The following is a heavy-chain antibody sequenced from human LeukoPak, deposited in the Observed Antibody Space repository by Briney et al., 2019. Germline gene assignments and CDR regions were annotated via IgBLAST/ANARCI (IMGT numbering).Heavy chain of an antibody. Sequence: SETLSLTCTVSRGSISSSSYYWGWIRQPPGKGLEWIGSIYYSGSTYYNPSLKSRVTISVDTSKNQFSLKLSSVTAADTAVYYCARRATDFDYWGQGTLVTVSS. J-gene: IGHJ4*02. CDR1: RGSISSSSYY. CDR2: IYYSGST. V-gene: IGHV4-39*01. CDR3: ARRATDFDY.